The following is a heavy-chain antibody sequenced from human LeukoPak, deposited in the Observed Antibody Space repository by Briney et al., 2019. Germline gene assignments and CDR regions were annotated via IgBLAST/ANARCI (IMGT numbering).Heavy chain of an antibody. J-gene: IGHJ4*02. Sequence: GESLQISCQGSGYSFTSYWIGWVRQMPGKGLEWMGIIYPGDSDTRYSPSFQGQVTISADKSISTAYLQWSSLKASDTAMYYCARLYKWEQAAYPDYWGQGSLVTVSS. CDR2: IYPGDSDT. CDR3: ARLYKWEQAAYPDY. D-gene: IGHD1-26*01. V-gene: IGHV5-51*01. CDR1: GYSFTSYW.